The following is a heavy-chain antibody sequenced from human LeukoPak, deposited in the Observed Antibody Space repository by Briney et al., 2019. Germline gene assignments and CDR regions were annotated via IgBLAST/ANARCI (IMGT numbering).Heavy chain of an antibody. V-gene: IGHV3-23*01. CDR3: AKEHQKKSGSRRTNYFDY. CDR1: GFTFSSYA. Sequence: GGSLRLSCAASGFTFSSYAMSWVRQAPGKGLERVSAISGSGGSTYYADSVKGRFAISRDNSKNTLYLQMNSLRAEDTAVYYCAKEHQKKSGSRRTNYFDYWGQGTLVTVSS. D-gene: IGHD1-26*01. J-gene: IGHJ4*02. CDR2: ISGSGGST.